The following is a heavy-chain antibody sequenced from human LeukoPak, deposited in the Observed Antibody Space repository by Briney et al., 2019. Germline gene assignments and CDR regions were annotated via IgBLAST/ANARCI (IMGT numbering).Heavy chain of an antibody. J-gene: IGHJ5*02. CDR3: TKSQYYSDPSGYFAWFDP. V-gene: IGHV3-43*02. CDR2: ISGDGVST. D-gene: IGHD3-22*01. Sequence: VQPGGSLRLSCAASGFTFDDYAIHWVRQAPGKGLEWVALISGDGVSTCYADSVEGRFTISRDNNKNSLYLQMNSLRIEDTAFYYCTKSQYYSDPSGYFAWFDPWGLGTLVTVSS. CDR1: GFTFDDYA.